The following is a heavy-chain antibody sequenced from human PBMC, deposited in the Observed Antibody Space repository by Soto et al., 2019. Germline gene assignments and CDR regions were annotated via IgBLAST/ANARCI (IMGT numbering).Heavy chain of an antibody. CDR3: ARHHSDPTYNWNDVAHAFDI. D-gene: IGHD1-1*01. J-gene: IGHJ3*02. Sequence: PSETLSLTCTVSGGSISSSSYYWGWIRQPPGKGLEWIGSIYYSGSTYYNPSLKSRVTISVDTSKNQFSLKLSSVTAADTAVYYCARHHSDPTYNWNDVAHAFDIWGQGTMVTVSS. CDR1: GGSISSSSYY. V-gene: IGHV4-39*01. CDR2: IYYSGST.